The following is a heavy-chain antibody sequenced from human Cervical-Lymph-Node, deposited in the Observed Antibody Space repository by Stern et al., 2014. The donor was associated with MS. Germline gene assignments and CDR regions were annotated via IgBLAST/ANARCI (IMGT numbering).Heavy chain of an antibody. J-gene: IGHJ4*02. CDR2: FDPEDGET. D-gene: IGHD4-23*01. V-gene: IGHV1-24*01. CDR3: ARDLPTTVVTPGGDY. Sequence: VQLEESGAEVKKPGASVTVSCNVAGHPLSELAMHWLRQLPTRGLEWMGQFDPEDGETVYAQKFQGRVTMTRDTSTSTVYMELSSLRSEDTAVYYCARDLPTTVVTPGGDYWGQGTLVTVSS. CDR1: GHPLSELA.